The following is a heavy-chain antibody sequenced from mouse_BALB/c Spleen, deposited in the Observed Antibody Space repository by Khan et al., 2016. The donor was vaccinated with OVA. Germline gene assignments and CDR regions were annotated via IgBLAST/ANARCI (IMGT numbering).Heavy chain of an antibody. J-gene: IGHJ2*01. D-gene: IGHD1-3*01. Sequence: QVQLKESGPGLVAPSQSLSITSTVPGISLTSNGVHWVRQPPGKGLEWLGVIWAGGITHYNSALTSRLSISKDNSKSQVFLKMNSLHTGDTAMYYCARLEDIWGQGTTLTVSS. CDR3: ARLEDI. CDR2: IWAGGIT. V-gene: IGHV2-9*02. CDR1: GISLTSNG.